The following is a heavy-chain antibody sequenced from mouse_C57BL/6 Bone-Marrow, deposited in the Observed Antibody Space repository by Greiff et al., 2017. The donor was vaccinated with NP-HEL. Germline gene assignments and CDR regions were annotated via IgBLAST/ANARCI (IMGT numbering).Heavy chain of an antibody. CDR3: TTDLLSH. CDR2: IDPENGDT. J-gene: IGHJ3*01. Sequence: EVQLQQSGAELVRPGASVKLSCTASGFNIKDDYMHWVKQRPEQGLEWIGWIDPENGDTEYASKFQGKATITADTSSNTAYLQLSSLTSEDTAVYYCTTDLLSHWGQGTLVTVSA. D-gene: IGHD2-1*01. V-gene: IGHV14-4*01. CDR1: GFNIKDDY.